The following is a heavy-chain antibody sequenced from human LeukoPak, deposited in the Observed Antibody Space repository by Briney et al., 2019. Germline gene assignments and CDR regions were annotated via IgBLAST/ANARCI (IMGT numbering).Heavy chain of an antibody. CDR3: AKDIDFDY. V-gene: IGHV3-30*18. CDR1: GFTFSSYG. Sequence: PGRSLRISCAASGFTFSSYGMHWVRQAPGKGLEWVAVISYDGSNKYYADSVKGRFTISRDNSKNTLYLQMNSLRAEDTAVYYCAKDIDFDYRGQGTLVTVSS. J-gene: IGHJ4*02. CDR2: ISYDGSNK.